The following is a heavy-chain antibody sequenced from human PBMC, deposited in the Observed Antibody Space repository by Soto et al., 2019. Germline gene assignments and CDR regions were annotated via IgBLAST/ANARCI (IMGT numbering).Heavy chain of an antibody. CDR2: ISYDGSNK. D-gene: IGHD1-20*01. CDR3: AKGLLYNGAGP. Sequence: QVQLVESGGGVVQPGRSLRLSCAASGFTFSSYGMHWVRQAPGKGLEWVAVISYDGSNKYYADSVKGRFTISRDNSKNTRYLQMNSLRAEDTAVYYCAKGLLYNGAGPWGQGTLVTVSS. V-gene: IGHV3-30*18. CDR1: GFTFSSYG. J-gene: IGHJ5*02.